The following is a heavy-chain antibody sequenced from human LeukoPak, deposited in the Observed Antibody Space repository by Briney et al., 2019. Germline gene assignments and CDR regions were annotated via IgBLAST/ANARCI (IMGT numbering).Heavy chain of an antibody. Sequence: PGGSLRLSCAVSGFTFGGYSMNWVRQAPGKGLEWVSHISSGSSTIYYTDSVQGRFTISRDNAKNTLYLQMNSLRAEDTAVYYCARGLDYWGQGTLVTVSS. CDR1: GFTFGGYS. CDR2: ISSGSSTI. J-gene: IGHJ4*02. CDR3: ARGLDY. V-gene: IGHV3-48*04.